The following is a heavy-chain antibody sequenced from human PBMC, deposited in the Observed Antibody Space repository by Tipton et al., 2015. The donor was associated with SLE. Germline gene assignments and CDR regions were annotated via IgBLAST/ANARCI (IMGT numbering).Heavy chain of an antibody. D-gene: IGHD4-23*01. Sequence: TLSLTCTVSGGSISSGGYYWSWIRQHPGKGLEWIGYIYYSGSTYYNPSLKSRVTISVDTSKNQFFLKLSSVTAADTAVYYCARDSPFPTVAGVWGKGTTVTVSS. J-gene: IGHJ6*04. CDR1: GGSISSGGYY. V-gene: IGHV4-31*03. CDR2: IYYSGST. CDR3: ARDSPFPTVAGV.